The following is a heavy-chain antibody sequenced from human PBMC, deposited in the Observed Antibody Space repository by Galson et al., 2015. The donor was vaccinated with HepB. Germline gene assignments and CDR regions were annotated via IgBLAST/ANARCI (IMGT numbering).Heavy chain of an antibody. CDR1: GFIFSSYA. V-gene: IGHV3-30-3*01. CDR3: ARGSYCSTPSCYLDV. Sequence: SLRLSCAASGFIFSSYALHWVRQAPGKGLECVAVISTDGSNQYYTDSVKGRFTISRDNSKNTLSPQTNSLRAEDTAVYYCARGSYCSTPSCYLDVWGQGTTVTVSS. J-gene: IGHJ6*02. D-gene: IGHD2-2*01. CDR2: ISTDGSNQ.